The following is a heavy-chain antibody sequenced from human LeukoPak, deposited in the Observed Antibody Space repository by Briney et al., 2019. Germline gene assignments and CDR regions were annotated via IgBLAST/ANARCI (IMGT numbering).Heavy chain of an antibody. D-gene: IGHD2/OR15-2a*01. J-gene: IGHJ6*02. CDR1: GGSISSGDYY. CDR2: IYYSGST. V-gene: IGHV4-30-4*01. CDR3: ARDVSMPGGMDV. Sequence: SETLSLTCTVSGGSISSGDYYWRWIRQPPGKGLEWIGYIYYSGSTYYNPSLKSRVTISVDTSKNQFSLKLSSVTAADTAVYYCARDVSMPGGMDVWGQGTTVTVSS.